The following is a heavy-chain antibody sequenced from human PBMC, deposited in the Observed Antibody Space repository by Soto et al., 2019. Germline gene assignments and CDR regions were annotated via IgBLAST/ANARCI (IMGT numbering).Heavy chain of an antibody. V-gene: IGHV4-39*01. CDR3: ARHVSGWYFDY. CDR1: GGSISSSSYY. J-gene: IGHJ4*02. Sequence: SETLSLTCTVSGGSISSSSYYWGWIRQPPGKGLEWIGSIYYSGSTYYNPSLKSRVTISVDTSKNQFSLKLSSVTAADTAVYYCARHVSGWYFDYWGQGTLVTVSS. D-gene: IGHD6-19*01. CDR2: IYYSGST.